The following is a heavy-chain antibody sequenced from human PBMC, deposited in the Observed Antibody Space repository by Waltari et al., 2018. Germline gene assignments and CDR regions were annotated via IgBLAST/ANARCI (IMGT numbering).Heavy chain of an antibody. Sequence: QVQLQESGPGLVKPSETLSLTCAVSGYSISSGYYWGWIRQPPGKGLEWIGSINHSGSTYYNPSLKSRVTISVDTSKNQFSLKLSSVTAADTAVYYCASDSSSWMSWFDPWGQGTLVTVSS. CDR1: GYSISSGYY. D-gene: IGHD6-13*01. CDR2: INHSGST. J-gene: IGHJ5*02. CDR3: ASDSSSWMSWFDP. V-gene: IGHV4-38-2*01.